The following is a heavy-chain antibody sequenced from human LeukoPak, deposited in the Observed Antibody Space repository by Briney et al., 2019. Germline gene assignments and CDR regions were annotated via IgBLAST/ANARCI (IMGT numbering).Heavy chain of an antibody. CDR1: RFTFSSYA. V-gene: IGHV3-7*01. J-gene: IGHJ5*02. CDR3: ARVPNSSSWDWFDP. D-gene: IGHD6-6*01. Sequence: GGSLRLSCAASRFTFSSYAMSWVRQAPGKGLEWVANIKQDGSEKYYVDSVKGRFTISRDNAKNSLYLQMNSLRAEDTAVYYCARVPNSSSWDWFDPWGQGTLVTVSS. CDR2: IKQDGSEK.